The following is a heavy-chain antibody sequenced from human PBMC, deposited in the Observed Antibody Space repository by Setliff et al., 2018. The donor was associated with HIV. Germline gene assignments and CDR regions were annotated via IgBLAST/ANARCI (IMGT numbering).Heavy chain of an antibody. Sequence: SETLSLTCTVSGDSINSGTYYWSWIRQPAGKGLEWIGRLHLSGDTNYNPSLKSRVTMAIDTSKNQFSLRLSSVTAADTAVYYCARDNSYYYGSGSFLSSGPYYFDFWGQGTLVTVS. J-gene: IGHJ4*02. D-gene: IGHD3-10*01. V-gene: IGHV4-61*02. CDR2: LHLSGDT. CDR3: ARDNSYYYGSGSFLSSGPYYFDF. CDR1: GDSINSGTYY.